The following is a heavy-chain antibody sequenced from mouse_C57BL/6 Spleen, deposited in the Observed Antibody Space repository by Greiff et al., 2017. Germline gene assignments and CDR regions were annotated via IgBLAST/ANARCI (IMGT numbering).Heavy chain of an antibody. CDR2: ICSGSSTL. CDR3: ARAIYYGSSSPFDY. CDR1: GFTFSDYG. V-gene: IGHV5-17*01. J-gene: IGHJ2*01. Sequence: VQLKQSGGGLVKPGGSLKLSCAASGFTFSDYGLHWVRQAPEKGLEWVAYICSGSSTLYSADSVTGRFTISSDNAKNTLFLQMTSMRYEDTAMYYCARAIYYGSSSPFDYWGQGTTLTVSS. D-gene: IGHD1-1*01.